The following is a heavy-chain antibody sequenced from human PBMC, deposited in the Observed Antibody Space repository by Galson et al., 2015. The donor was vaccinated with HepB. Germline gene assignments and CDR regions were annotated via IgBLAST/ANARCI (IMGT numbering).Heavy chain of an antibody. CDR1: GYTFTSYC. V-gene: IGHV1-46*03. CDR3: ARAFSVVTPTEEVDY. CDR2: INPSGGST. D-gene: IGHD4-23*01. J-gene: IGHJ4*02. Sequence: SVKVSCKASGYTFTSYCMHWVRQAPGQGLEWMGIINPSGGSTSYAQKFQGRVTMTRDTSTSTVYMELSSLRSEDTAVYYCARAFSVVTPTEEVDYWGQGTLVTVSS.